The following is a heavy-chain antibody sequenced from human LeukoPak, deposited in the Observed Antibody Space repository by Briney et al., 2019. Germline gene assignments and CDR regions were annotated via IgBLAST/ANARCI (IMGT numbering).Heavy chain of an antibody. D-gene: IGHD2-2*01. V-gene: IGHV4-34*01. CDR1: GGSLSGYS. CDR2: INHSGST. J-gene: IGHJ4*02. Sequence: PSGTLSLTCAVYGGSLSGYSWSWIRQPPGKGLEWIGEINHSGSTNYNPSLKSRVTISADTSKNQFSLKLSAVTAADTAFYYCARVPGRPADVFDHWGQGTLVTVSS. CDR3: ARVPGRPADVFDH.